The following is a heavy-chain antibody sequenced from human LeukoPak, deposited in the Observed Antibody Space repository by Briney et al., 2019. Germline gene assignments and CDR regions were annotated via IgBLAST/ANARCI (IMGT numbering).Heavy chain of an antibody. CDR3: ARGGPIGQLWSWY. J-gene: IGHJ4*02. V-gene: IGHV4-34*01. D-gene: IGHD5-18*01. CDR1: GGSFSDYY. Sequence: KSSETLSLTCAVYGGSFSDYYWSWIRQPPGKGLEWIGEINHSGSTNYNPSLKSRVTISVDTSENQFSLKLSSVTAADTAVYYCARGGPIGQLWSWYWGQGTLVTVSS. CDR2: INHSGST.